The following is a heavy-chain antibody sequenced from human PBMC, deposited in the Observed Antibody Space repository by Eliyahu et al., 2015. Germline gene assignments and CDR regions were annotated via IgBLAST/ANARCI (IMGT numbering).Heavy chain of an antibody. J-gene: IGHJ4*02. CDR3: AMKGYDILTGFDY. D-gene: IGHD3-9*01. CDR1: GFTFSSYS. Sequence: EVQLVESGGGLVKPGGSLRLSCAASGFTFSSYSMNWVRQAPGKGLEWVSSISSSSSYIYYAASLKGRFTISRDNAKNSLYLQMNSLRAEDTAVYYCAMKGYDILTGFDYWGQGTLVTVSS. V-gene: IGHV3-21*01. CDR2: ISSSSSYI.